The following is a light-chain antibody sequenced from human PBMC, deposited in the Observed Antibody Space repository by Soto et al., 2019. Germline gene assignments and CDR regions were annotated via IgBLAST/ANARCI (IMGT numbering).Light chain of an antibody. CDR2: DVS. CDR1: SSDVGGYNY. J-gene: IGLJ1*01. Sequence: QSVLTQPRSVSGSPGQSVTISCTGTSSDVGGYNYVSWYQQHPGRAPKVMIYDVSNRPSGVSNRFSGSKSGNTASLTISGLQSEDEAEYYCGSYTTSSNYVFGTGTKVTVL. CDR3: GSYTTSSNYV. V-gene: IGLV2-11*01.